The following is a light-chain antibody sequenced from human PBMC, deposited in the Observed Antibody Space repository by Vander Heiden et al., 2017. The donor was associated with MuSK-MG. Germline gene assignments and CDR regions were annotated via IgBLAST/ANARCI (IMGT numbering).Light chain of an antibody. CDR3: NARDSSGDRSV. V-gene: IGLV3-19*01. CDR1: SLRTYS. Sequence: SELTQDPSVSVALGQTVIITCQGDSLRTYSAGWYQQKPGQAPLLLIYGKNNRPSGIPDRFSGSTSGNTASLTISGTQAEDEADYYCNARDSSGDRSVFGTGTTVTV. CDR2: GKN. J-gene: IGLJ1*01.